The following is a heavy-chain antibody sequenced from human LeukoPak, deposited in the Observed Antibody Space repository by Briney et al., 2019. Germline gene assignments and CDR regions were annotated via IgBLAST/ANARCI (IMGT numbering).Heavy chain of an antibody. V-gene: IGHV3-21*01. CDR2: ISGNNDYT. CDR1: GFTFSSFS. Sequence: PGESLRLSCAASGFTFSSFSMYWVRQAPGKGLEWVSSISGNNDYTYYADSVKGRFTISRDNAKNSLYLQLNSLRAEDTAVYYCARNQRSGSSYYYYYMDVWGKGTTVTVSS. CDR3: ARNQRSGSSYYYYYMDV. D-gene: IGHD3-3*01. J-gene: IGHJ6*03.